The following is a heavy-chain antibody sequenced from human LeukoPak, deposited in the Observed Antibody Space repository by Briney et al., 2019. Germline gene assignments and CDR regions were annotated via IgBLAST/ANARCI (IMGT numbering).Heavy chain of an antibody. D-gene: IGHD2-15*01. V-gene: IGHV4-59*11. CDR3: GRDALVGYFSYYYMDV. Sequence: SETLSLTCTVSGGSISSHYWTWIRQSPVKGLEWIGDIPNSGSTSYNPSLRSRVTISIDTSKNQFSLKLSSVTAADTAVYYCGRDALVGYFSYYYMDVWGKGTTVTVSS. J-gene: IGHJ6*03. CDR1: GGSISSHY. CDR2: IPNSGST.